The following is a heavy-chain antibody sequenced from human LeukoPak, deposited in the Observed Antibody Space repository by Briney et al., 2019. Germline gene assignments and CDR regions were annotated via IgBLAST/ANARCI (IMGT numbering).Heavy chain of an antibody. V-gene: IGHV3-7*03. J-gene: IGHJ4*02. D-gene: IGHD5-24*01. CDR1: GFTFSNYW. Sequence: GGSLRLSCAASGFTFSNYWMSWVRQAPGKGLEWVANIKEDGSEKYYVDSVKGRFTISRDNAKKSLYLQMNSLRAEDTAVYYCTRDEEMATNGDYWGQGTLVTVSS. CDR2: IKEDGSEK. CDR3: TRDEEMATNGDY.